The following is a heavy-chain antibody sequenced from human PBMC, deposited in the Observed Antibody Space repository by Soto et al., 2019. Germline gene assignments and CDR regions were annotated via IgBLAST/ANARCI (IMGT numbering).Heavy chain of an antibody. J-gene: IGHJ4*02. V-gene: IGHV3-23*01. CDR1: GFTFSSYA. CDR3: ASRGSGSYYEY. D-gene: IGHD1-26*01. Sequence: EVQLLESGGGLVQPGGSLRLSCAASGFTFSSYAMRWVRQAPVKGLEWVSAISGSGGSTYYADSVKGRFTISRDNSKNTLYLQTTSLRAEDTAVYYCASRGSGSYYEYWGQGTLVTVSS. CDR2: ISGSGGST.